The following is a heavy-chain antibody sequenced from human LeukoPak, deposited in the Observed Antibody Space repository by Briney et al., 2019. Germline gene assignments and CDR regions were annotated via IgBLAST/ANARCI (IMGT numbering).Heavy chain of an antibody. CDR3: ARASANYYDSSGYGDY. CDR1: GYTFTGYY. Sequence: ASVKVSCKASGYTFTGYYMHWVRQAPGQGLEWMGWINPNSGGTNYAQKFQGRVTMTRDTSISTAYMELSRLRSDDTAVYYCARASANYYDSSGYGDYWVQGTLVTVSS. J-gene: IGHJ4*02. D-gene: IGHD3-22*01. V-gene: IGHV1-2*02. CDR2: INPNSGGT.